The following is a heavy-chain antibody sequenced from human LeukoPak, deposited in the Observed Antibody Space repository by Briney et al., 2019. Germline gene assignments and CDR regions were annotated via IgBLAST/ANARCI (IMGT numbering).Heavy chain of an antibody. J-gene: IGHJ4*02. D-gene: IGHD3-22*01. CDR3: AKGGVVVITVGYYFDY. CDR2: LSGSGGTT. Sequence: GGSLRPPCAASGFTFSSYAMSWVRQAPGKGLEWVSGLSGSGGTTYYADSVKGRFTISRDNSKNTLYLQMNSLRAEDTAVYYCAKGGVVVITVGYYFDYWGQGTLVTVSS. CDR1: GFTFSSYA. V-gene: IGHV3-23*01.